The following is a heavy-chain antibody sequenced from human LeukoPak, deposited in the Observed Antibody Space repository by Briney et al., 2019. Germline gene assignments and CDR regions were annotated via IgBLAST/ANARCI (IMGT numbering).Heavy chain of an antibody. Sequence: SETLSLTCTVSGGSINTYYWSWLRQSAGRGLEWIGRIYTSGSTNYSPSLKSRVTMSVDTSEDQFSLKLSSVTAADTAVYYCARLFYGSGSRYFDSWGQGTLVTVSS. D-gene: IGHD3-10*01. CDR2: IYTSGST. V-gene: IGHV4-4*07. J-gene: IGHJ4*02. CDR3: ARLFYGSGSRYFDS. CDR1: GGSINTYY.